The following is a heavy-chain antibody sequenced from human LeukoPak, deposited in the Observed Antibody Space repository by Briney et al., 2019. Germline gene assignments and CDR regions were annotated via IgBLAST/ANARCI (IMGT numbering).Heavy chain of an antibody. CDR3: AKIDACSSTSCYDFDY. V-gene: IGHV3-21*04. CDR2: ISSSSSYI. D-gene: IGHD2-2*01. J-gene: IGHJ4*02. CDR1: GFTFSSYS. Sequence: PGGSLRLSCAASGFTFSSYSMNWVRQAPGKGLEWVSSISSSSSYIYYADSVKGRFTISRDNSKNTLYLQMNSPRAEDTAVYYCAKIDACSSTSCYDFDYWGQGTLVTVSS.